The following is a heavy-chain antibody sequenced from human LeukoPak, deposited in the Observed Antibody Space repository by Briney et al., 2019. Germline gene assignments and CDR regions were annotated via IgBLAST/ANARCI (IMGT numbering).Heavy chain of an antibody. Sequence: SETLSLTCTVSGGSISSYYWSWIRQPPGKGLEWIGYMFYSGSTNYNPSLKSRVTISVDTSKNQFSLKLSSVTAADTAVYYCARTERSTMVRGVSNNWFDPWGQGTLVTVSS. D-gene: IGHD3-10*01. J-gene: IGHJ5*02. CDR3: ARTERSTMVRGVSNNWFDP. V-gene: IGHV4-59*01. CDR2: MFYSGST. CDR1: GGSISSYY.